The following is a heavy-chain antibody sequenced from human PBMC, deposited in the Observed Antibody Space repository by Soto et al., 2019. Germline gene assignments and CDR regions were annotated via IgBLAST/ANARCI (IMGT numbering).Heavy chain of an antibody. D-gene: IGHD5-12*01. J-gene: IGHJ2*01. CDR2: IGYDGSNK. CDR3: AREMATEDWYFDL. CDR1: GFTFSSYG. V-gene: IGHV3-33*01. Sequence: QVQLVESGGGVVQPGRSLRLSCAASGFTFSSYGMHWVLQAPGKGLEWVAVIGYDGSNKYYADSVKGRFTISRDNSKNTLYLQMHSLRAEDTAVYYCAREMATEDWYFDLWGRGTLVTVSS.